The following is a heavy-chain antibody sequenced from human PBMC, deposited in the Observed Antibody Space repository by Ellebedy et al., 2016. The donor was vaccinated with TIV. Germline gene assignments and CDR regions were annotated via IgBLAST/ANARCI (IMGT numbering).Heavy chain of an antibody. Sequence: MPSETLSLTCDVSGGSIRDYYWSWIRQPAGKGLEWIGRIYTRGTTNFDPSLQGRVTMSVDMSQTRLSLNLRSVTVADTAVYYCARGAGIDLWYFDLWGRGALVTVSS. J-gene: IGHJ2*01. CDR2: IYTRGTT. CDR1: GGSIRDYY. D-gene: IGHD2-21*01. CDR3: ARGAGIDLWYFDL. V-gene: IGHV4-4*07.